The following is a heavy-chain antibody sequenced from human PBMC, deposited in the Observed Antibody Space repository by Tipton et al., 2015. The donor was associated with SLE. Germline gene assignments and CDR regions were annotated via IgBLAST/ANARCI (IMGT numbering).Heavy chain of an antibody. Sequence: TLSLTCTVSGGSMSSSDCYWGWVRQSPGRGLEWIGSRCYTGSTYYNPSLESRVTMSVDASKNQFSLRLSSVTAADTAVYYCARGGSKHYDFWGRQMGPHAFDIWGQETKVTVSS. CDR1: GGSMSSSDCY. CDR3: ARGGSKHYDFWGRQMGPHAFDI. D-gene: IGHD3-3*01. J-gene: IGHJ3*02. V-gene: IGHV4-39*07. CDR2: RCYTGST.